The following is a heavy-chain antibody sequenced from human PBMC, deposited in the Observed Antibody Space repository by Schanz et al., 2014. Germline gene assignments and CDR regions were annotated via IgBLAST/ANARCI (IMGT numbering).Heavy chain of an antibody. J-gene: IGHJ4*02. CDR3: AKKVPAYNPFDS. Sequence: EVQLVESGGGLVQPGGSLRLSCSASGFTFSIYAMHWVRQAPGKGLEYVSAISHDGYSTYYADSVKGTFTISRNNSKNTLYLQIDSLRAEDTAVYFCAKKVPAYNPFDSWGQGTLVTVSS. CDR1: GFTFSIYA. V-gene: IGHV3-64D*06. D-gene: IGHD1-1*01. CDR2: ISHDGYST.